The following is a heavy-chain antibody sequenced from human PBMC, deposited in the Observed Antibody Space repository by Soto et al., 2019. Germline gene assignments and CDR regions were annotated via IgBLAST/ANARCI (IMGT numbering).Heavy chain of an antibody. CDR1: RFTFSSYG. Sequence: VQLVESGGGLVKPGGSLRLSCAASRFTFSSYGMHWVRQAPGKGREWVAVISYDGSNKYYADSVKGRFTISRDNSKNTLYLQMNSLRAEDTAVYYCAKRIGYSGSSSYYYYGMDVWGQGTTVTVSS. CDR2: ISYDGSNK. D-gene: IGHD1-26*01. CDR3: AKRIGYSGSSSYYYYGMDV. V-gene: IGHV3-30*18. J-gene: IGHJ6*02.